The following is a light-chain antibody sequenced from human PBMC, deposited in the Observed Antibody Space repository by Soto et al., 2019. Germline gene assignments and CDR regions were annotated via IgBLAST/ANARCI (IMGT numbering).Light chain of an antibody. Sequence: EVVLTQSPATLSLSPGERATLSCRASQSVTKYLAWYQQKPGQALRLLISDVSKRATGIPARFSGSGSATDCTLTISSLEPEDFAVYYCHQRSNWPLTFGGGTKLEIK. CDR1: QSVTKY. V-gene: IGKV3-11*01. CDR3: HQRSNWPLT. J-gene: IGKJ4*01. CDR2: DVS.